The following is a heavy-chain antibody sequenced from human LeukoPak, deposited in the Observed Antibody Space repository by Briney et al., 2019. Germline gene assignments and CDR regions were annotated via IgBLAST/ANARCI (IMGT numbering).Heavy chain of an antibody. J-gene: IGHJ4*02. D-gene: IGHD3-10*01. CDR2: VYYTGST. CDR1: GGSISSSGYY. Sequence: PSETLSLTCTVSGGSISSSGYYWGWIRQPPGKGLEWVGSVYYTGSTFYNPSLKSRVTTSVDTSKNHFSLNLSSVAAADTAVYYCARHRGRYYDSGSYYYFDYWGQGTLVTVSS. V-gene: IGHV4-39*02. CDR3: ARHRGRYYDSGSYYYFDY.